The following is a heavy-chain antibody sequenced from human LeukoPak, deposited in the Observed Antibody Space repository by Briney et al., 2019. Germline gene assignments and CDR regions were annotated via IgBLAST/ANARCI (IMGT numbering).Heavy chain of an antibody. CDR3: AREKDYYGSGSPEVATSFD. CDR1: GYTFTGYY. J-gene: IGHJ4*02. Sequence: ASVKVSCKASGYTFTGYYMHWVRQAPGQGLEWMGWINPNSGGTNYAQKFQGWVTMTRDTSISTAYMELSRLRSDDTAVYYCAREKDYYGSGSPEVATSFDWGQGTLVTVSS. D-gene: IGHD3-10*01. V-gene: IGHV1-2*04. CDR2: INPNSGGT.